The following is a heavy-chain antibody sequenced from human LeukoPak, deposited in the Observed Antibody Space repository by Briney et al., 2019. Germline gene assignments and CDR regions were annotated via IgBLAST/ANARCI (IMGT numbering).Heavy chain of an antibody. V-gene: IGHV3-33*01. J-gene: IGHJ6*02. D-gene: IGHD3-16*01. CDR3: ARDMIIRRYYYYGMDV. CDR1: GFTFSSYG. CDR2: IWYDGSNK. Sequence: GGSLRLSCAASGFTFSSYGMHWVRQAPGKGLEWVAVIWYDGSNKYYADSVKGRFTISRDNSKNTLYLQMNSLRAEDTAVYYCARDMIIRRYYYYGMDVWGQGNTVTVSS.